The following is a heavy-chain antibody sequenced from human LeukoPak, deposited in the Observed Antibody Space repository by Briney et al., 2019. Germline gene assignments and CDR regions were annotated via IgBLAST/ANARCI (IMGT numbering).Heavy chain of an antibody. J-gene: IGHJ5*02. D-gene: IGHD1-7*01. Sequence: ASVKVSCKASGYTFSGYNAHWVRQAPGQGLEWMGRINPNSGGANYAQNFQGRVTLTRDTSITTVYMELSRLTSDDTAVYYCARGGNYAFDPWGQGTLVTVSS. V-gene: IGHV1-2*06. CDR1: GYTFSGYN. CDR2: INPNSGGA. CDR3: ARGGNYAFDP.